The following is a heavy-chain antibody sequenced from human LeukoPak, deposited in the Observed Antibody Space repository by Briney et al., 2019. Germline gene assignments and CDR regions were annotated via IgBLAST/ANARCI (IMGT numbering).Heavy chain of an antibody. Sequence: SETLSLTCTVSGGSVSSSSYYWSWIRQPPGKGLEWIGYISYSGSTNYNPSLKSRVTMSVDTSKNQFSLQLSSVTAADTAVYYCARDPRSLKGVFDIWGQGTMVTVSS. D-gene: IGHD2-8*01. V-gene: IGHV4-61*01. CDR3: ARDPRSLKGVFDI. J-gene: IGHJ3*02. CDR1: GGSVSSSSYY. CDR2: ISYSGST.